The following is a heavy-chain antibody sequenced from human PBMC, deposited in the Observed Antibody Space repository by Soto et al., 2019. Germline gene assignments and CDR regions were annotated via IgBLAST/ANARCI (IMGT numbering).Heavy chain of an antibody. CDR2: ISSDGSNK. D-gene: IGHD2-15*01. CDR1: GFTFSRYA. CDR3: ARFKGCSGGTCYSYFDY. V-gene: IGHV3-30-3*01. J-gene: IGHJ4*02. Sequence: QVQLVESGGGVVQPGRSLRLSCAASGFTFSRYAMHWVRQAPGKGLEWVAVISSDGSNKYDADSVKGRFTISRDNSKNTLYLQKNSLRAEDTAVYYCARFKGCSGGTCYSYFDYWGQGTLVTVSS.